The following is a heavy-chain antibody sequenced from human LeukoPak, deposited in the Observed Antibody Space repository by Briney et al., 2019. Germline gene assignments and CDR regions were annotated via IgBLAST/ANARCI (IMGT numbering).Heavy chain of an antibody. V-gene: IGHV3-7*01. J-gene: IGHJ3*02. CDR2: IKQDGSEN. CDR1: GFTFSSYW. CDR3: ARRGRERTTDAFDI. D-gene: IGHD4-11*01. Sequence: GGSLRLSCAASGFTFSSYWMSWVRQAPGKGLEWVANIKQDGSENYYVDSVKGRFTISRDNAKNSLYLQMNSLRAEDTAVYYCARRGRERTTDAFDIWGQGTMVTVSS.